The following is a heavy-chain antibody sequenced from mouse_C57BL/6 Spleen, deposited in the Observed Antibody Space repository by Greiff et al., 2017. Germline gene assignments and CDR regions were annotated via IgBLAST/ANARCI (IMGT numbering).Heavy chain of an antibody. CDR1: GYTFTSYW. CDR2: IYPGNSDT. Sequence: EVKLVESGTVLARPGASVKMSCKTSGYTFTSYWMHWVKQRPGQGLEWIGAIYPGNSDTSYNQKFKGKAKLTAVTSASTAYMELSSLTNEDSAVYYCTRGVTTVDYFDYWGQGTTRTVSS. CDR3: TRGVTTVDYFDY. J-gene: IGHJ2*01. D-gene: IGHD1-1*01. V-gene: IGHV1-5*01.